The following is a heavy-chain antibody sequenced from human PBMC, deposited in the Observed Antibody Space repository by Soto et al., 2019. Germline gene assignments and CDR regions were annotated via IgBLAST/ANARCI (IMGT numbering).Heavy chain of an antibody. Sequence: XSVKVSCKASGYTFTSYAMHWVRQAPGQRLEWMGWINAGNGNTKYSQKFXXRVTITRXXSARTAYMELSRLRSEETAVYYCARGIAGLFDYWGQGTLVTV. D-gene: IGHD6-13*01. V-gene: IGHV1-3*01. CDR1: GYTFTSYA. CDR3: ARGIAGLFDY. CDR2: INAGNGNT. J-gene: IGHJ4*02.